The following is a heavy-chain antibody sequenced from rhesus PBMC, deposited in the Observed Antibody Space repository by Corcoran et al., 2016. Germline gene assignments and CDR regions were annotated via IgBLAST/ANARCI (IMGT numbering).Heavy chain of an antibody. D-gene: IGHD2-39*02. CDR2: ISKTVGSK. CDR1: GFGFSDYS. V-gene: IGHV3S18*01. J-gene: IGHJ4*01. CDR3: AREVVVSATYLDY. Sequence: EVQLVESGGGLAKPGGSLRLICAASGFGFSDYSLYWVRQAPGKGRWVVAGISKTVGSKYYADSGKGRFTISRENAKNTLYLQMDSMRAEDTAVYYCAREVVVSATYLDYWGQGVLVTVSS.